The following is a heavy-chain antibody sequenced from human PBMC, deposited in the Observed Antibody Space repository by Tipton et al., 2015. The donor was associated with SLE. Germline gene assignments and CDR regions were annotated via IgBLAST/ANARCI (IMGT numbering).Heavy chain of an antibody. CDR1: GGSISSSSYY. J-gene: IGHJ4*02. CDR3: ARAGVIAFSYYFDY. CDR2: IYYSGST. V-gene: IGHV4-39*07. D-gene: IGHD3-22*01. Sequence: TLSLTCTVSGGSISSSSYYWGWIRQPPGKGLEWIGSIYYSGSTYYNPSLKSRVTISVDTSKNQFSLKLSSLTAADTAVYYCARAGVIAFSYYFDYWGQGTLVTVSS.